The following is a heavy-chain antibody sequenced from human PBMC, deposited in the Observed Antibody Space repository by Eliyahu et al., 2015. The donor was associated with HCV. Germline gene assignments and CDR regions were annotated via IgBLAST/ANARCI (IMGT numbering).Heavy chain of an antibody. D-gene: IGHD2-2*01. CDR2: FDPEXGEX. Sequence: QVQLVQSGAEXKKPGASVKVSXXXSGYXLTEXSMHWVXQAPGKGLEWMGGFDPEXGEXIYAQKFQGRVTMTEDTSTDTAYMELSSLRSEDTAVYYCATGNQLPTNNPFDYWGQGTLVTVSS. J-gene: IGHJ4*02. CDR3: ATGNQLPTNNPFDY. V-gene: IGHV1-24*01. CDR1: GYXLTEXS.